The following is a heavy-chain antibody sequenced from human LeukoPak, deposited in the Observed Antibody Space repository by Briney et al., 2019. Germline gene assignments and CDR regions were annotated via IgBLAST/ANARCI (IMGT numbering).Heavy chain of an antibody. Sequence: GGSLRLSCAASGFPFSSYSMNWVRQAPGKGLEWVSVIYSGGSTYYADSVKGRFTISRDNSKNTLYPQMNSLRAEDTAVYYCARDGAYYYDSSGQKPFDYWGQGTLVTVSS. V-gene: IGHV3-53*01. D-gene: IGHD3-22*01. CDR3: ARDGAYYYDSSGQKPFDY. CDR1: GFPFSSYS. J-gene: IGHJ4*02. CDR2: IYSGGST.